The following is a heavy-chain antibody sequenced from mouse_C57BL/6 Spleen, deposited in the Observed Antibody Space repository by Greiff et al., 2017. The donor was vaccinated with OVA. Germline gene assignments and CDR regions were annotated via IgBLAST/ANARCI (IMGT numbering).Heavy chain of an antibody. CDR1: GYTFTDYY. CDR3: AREGTGMVDY. J-gene: IGHJ2*01. V-gene: IGHV1-76*01. D-gene: IGHD4-1*01. CDR2: IYPGSGNT. Sequence: QVHVKQSGAELVRPGASVKLSCKASGYTFTDYYINWVKQRPGQGLEWIARIYPGSGNTYYNEKFKGKATLTAEKSSSTAYMQLSSLTSEDAAVYFCAREGTGMVDYWGQGTTLTVSS.